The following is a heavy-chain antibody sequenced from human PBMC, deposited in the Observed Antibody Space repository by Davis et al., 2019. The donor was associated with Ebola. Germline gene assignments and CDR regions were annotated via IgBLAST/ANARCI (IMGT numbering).Heavy chain of an antibody. CDR2: IYYSGST. D-gene: IGHD1-26*01. V-gene: IGHV4-59*01. J-gene: IGHJ3*02. CDR3: ARDYRADAFDI. Sequence: PSETLSLTCTVSGGSISSYYWSWIRQPPGKGLEWLGYIYYSGSTNYNPSLKSRVTISVDTSKNQFSLKLSSVTAADTAVYYCARDYRADAFDIWGQGTMVTVSS. CDR1: GGSISSYY.